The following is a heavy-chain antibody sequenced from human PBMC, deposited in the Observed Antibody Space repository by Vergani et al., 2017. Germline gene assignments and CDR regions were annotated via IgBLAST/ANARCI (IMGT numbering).Heavy chain of an antibody. CDR2: ITSSSSYI. Sequence: EVQLVESGGGLVKPGGSLRLSCAASGFTFSTYTMNWVRQAPGKGLEWVSSITSSSSYIYYADSVKGRFTISRGNAKNSLYLQMNSLRAEDTAVYYCACGYSYGPDAFDIWGQGTMVTVSS. J-gene: IGHJ3*02. CDR1: GFTFSTYT. D-gene: IGHD5-18*01. CDR3: ACGYSYGPDAFDI. V-gene: IGHV3-21*01.